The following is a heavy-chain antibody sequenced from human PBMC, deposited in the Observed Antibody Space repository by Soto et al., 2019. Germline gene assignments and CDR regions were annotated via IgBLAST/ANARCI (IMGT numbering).Heavy chain of an antibody. CDR1: GDSVSSNSAA. CDR2: TYYRSKWYN. D-gene: IGHD3-16*02. V-gene: IGHV6-1*01. Sequence: SQTLSLTCAISGDSVSSNSAAWNWIRQSPSRGLEWLGRTYYRSKWYNDYAVSVKSRITINPDTSKNQFSLQLNSVTPEDTAVYYCARALDDYIWGSYRRPPYYFDYWGQGTLVTVSS. CDR3: ARALDDYIWGSYRRPPYYFDY. J-gene: IGHJ4*02.